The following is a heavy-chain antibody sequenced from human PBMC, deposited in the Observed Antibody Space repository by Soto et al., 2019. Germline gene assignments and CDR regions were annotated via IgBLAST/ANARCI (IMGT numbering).Heavy chain of an antibody. Sequence: SETLSLTCTVSGGSISKSSYYWVWIRQPPGKGLEWVGSMSYSGSTYYNPSLKSRVAISVDTSKNQFSLQVSSVTAADTAVYYCSRRAPKGFDPWGQGTLVTVSS. J-gene: IGHJ5*02. CDR2: MSYSGST. CDR1: GGSISKSSYY. V-gene: IGHV4-39*01. CDR3: SRRAPKGFDP.